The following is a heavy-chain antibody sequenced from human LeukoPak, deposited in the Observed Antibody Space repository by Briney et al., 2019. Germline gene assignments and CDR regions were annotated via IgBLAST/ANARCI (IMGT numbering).Heavy chain of an antibody. CDR2: ISGSGGST. V-gene: IGHV3-23*01. CDR3: AKDGWYAEYFQH. D-gene: IGHD6-19*01. CDR1: GFTFSSYA. J-gene: IGHJ1*01. Sequence: TGGSLRLSCAASGFTFSSYAMSWVRQAPGKGLEWVSAISGSGGSTYYADSVKGRFTISRDNSKTTLYLQMNSLRAEETAVYYCAKDGWYAEYFQHWGQGTLVTVSS.